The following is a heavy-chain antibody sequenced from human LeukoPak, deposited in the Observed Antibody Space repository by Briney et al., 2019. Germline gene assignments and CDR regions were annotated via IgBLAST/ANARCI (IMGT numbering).Heavy chain of an antibody. D-gene: IGHD6-19*01. CDR3: ARGDSSGWISRY. J-gene: IGHJ6*04. V-gene: IGHV4-61*02. CDR2: IYTSGST. CDR1: SRSISGGSYY. Sequence: SQTLSLTCTVCSRSISGGSYYWRWIRPPAGKGLEWSGRIYTSGSTNYHPSPKSRVTISVDSSKNQFSLKLYSASAAATDEFFCARGDSSGWISRYWGKGTTVTVSS.